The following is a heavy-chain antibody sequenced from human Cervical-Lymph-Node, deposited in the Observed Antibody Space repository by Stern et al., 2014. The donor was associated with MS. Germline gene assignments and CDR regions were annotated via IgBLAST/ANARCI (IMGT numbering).Heavy chain of an antibody. Sequence: VQLEESGGGVVQPGKSLRLSCASSGFTFSTSGMHWVRQAPGKGLEWVAVIWYDGSKKYYADFVKGRFTISRDNSKNTLYLQMNSLRAEDTALYYCARARVVVTGIDAFDIWGQGTMVTVSS. CDR1: GFTFSTSG. J-gene: IGHJ3*02. CDR2: IWYDGSKK. D-gene: IGHD2-21*02. CDR3: ARARVVVTGIDAFDI. V-gene: IGHV3-33*01.